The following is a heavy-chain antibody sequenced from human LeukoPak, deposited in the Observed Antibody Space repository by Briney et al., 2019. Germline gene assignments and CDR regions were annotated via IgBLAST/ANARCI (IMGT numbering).Heavy chain of an antibody. CDR3: AASSHSGSYRAY. D-gene: IGHD3-10*01. CDR2: SHDSGES. CDR1: GGSISYYY. Sequence: SETLSLTCFVSGGSISYYYWIWIRQPPGKELEWIGYSHDSGESNYNPSLQSRVIISRDTSKNQFSLNLMSVTAAVTAVYYCAASSHSGSYRAYWGQGTPVTVSS. J-gene: IGHJ4*02. V-gene: IGHV4-59*08.